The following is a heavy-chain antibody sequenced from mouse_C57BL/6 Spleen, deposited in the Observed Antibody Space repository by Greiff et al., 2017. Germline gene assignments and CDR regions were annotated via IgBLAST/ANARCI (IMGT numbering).Heavy chain of an antibody. CDR3: TRYDYSNSYYAMDY. J-gene: IGHJ4*01. V-gene: IGHV1-15*01. Sequence: VQLQQSGAELVRPGASVTLSCKASGYTFTDYEMHWVKQTPVHGLEWIGAIDPETGGTAYNQKFKGKAILTADKSSSTAYMELRSLTSEDSAVYYCTRYDYSNSYYAMDYWGQGTSVTVSS. CDR1: GYTFTDYE. D-gene: IGHD2-5*01. CDR2: IDPETGGT.